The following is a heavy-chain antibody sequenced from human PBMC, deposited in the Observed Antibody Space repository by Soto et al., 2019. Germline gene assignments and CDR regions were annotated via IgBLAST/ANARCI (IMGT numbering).Heavy chain of an antibody. CDR1: GFTFSSYA. V-gene: IGHV3-23*01. CDR3: AKVRRGPPYYYYYYMDV. CDR2: ISGSGGST. D-gene: IGHD3-10*01. Sequence: GGSLRLSCAASGFTFSSYAMSWVRQAPGKGLEWVSAISGSGGSTYYADSVKGRFTISRDNSKNTLYLQMNSLRAEDTAVYYCAKVRRGPPYYYYYYMDVWGKGTTVTVSS. J-gene: IGHJ6*03.